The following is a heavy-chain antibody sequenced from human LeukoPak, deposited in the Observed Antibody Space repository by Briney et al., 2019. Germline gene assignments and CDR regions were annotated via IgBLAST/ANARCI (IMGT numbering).Heavy chain of an antibody. CDR3: AREMGRRITD. Sequence: PSETLSLTCAVSGFSISMGYYWVWIRQPAGQGLEWIGSIHPSGTTFYNSSLNSRVTMSIDAPKNQFSLRLSLVTAADTAAYFCAREMGRRITDWGQGTLVTVSS. J-gene: IGHJ4*02. D-gene: IGHD1-1*01. CDR2: IHPSGTT. V-gene: IGHV4-38-2*02. CDR1: GFSISMGYY.